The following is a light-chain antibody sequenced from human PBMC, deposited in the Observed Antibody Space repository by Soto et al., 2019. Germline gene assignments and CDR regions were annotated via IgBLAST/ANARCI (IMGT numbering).Light chain of an antibody. CDR3: SSYTSSSTVV. CDR1: SSDVGGYHY. Sequence: QSALTQPASVSGSPGQSITISCTGTSSDVGGYHYVSWYQQHPGKAPKLMIYDVSKRPSGVSNRFSGSTSGNTASLTISGLQAEDEADYYCSSYTSSSTVVFGGGTKLTVL. CDR2: DVS. J-gene: IGLJ2*01. V-gene: IGLV2-14*01.